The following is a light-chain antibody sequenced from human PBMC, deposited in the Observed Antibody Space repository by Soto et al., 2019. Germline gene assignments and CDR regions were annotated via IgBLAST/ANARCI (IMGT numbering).Light chain of an antibody. V-gene: IGKV3-20*01. CDR1: QSVSSSY. CDR3: QQYGRSPPEFT. J-gene: IGKJ3*01. CDR2: GAS. Sequence: EIVLTQSPGTLSLSPGERATLSCRASQSVSSSYLAWYQQKPGQAPRLLIYGASSRATGIPDRFSGSGSGTDLTLTISRLEPEDFAVYYCQQYGRSPPEFTFGPGTKVDIK.